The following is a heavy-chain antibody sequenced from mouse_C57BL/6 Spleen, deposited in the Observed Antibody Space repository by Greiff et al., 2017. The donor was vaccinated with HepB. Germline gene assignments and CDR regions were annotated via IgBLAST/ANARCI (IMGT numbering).Heavy chain of an antibody. CDR1: GYAFSSYW. Sequence: VQGVESGAELVKPGASVKISCKASGYAFSSYWMNWVKQRPGKGLEWIGQIYPGDGDTNYNGKFKGKATLTADKSSSTAYMQLSSLTSEDSAVYFCAREGLLRDYFDYWGQGTTLTVSS. D-gene: IGHD2-3*01. CDR2: IYPGDGDT. CDR3: AREGLLRDYFDY. V-gene: IGHV1-80*01. J-gene: IGHJ2*01.